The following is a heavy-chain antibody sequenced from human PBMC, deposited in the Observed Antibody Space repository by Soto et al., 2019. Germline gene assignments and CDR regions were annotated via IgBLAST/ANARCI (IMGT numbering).Heavy chain of an antibody. V-gene: IGHV1-69*06. CDR3: ARGNGLQPGLAYYYYSGMDV. CDR2: IIPIFGTA. CDR1: GGTFSSYA. J-gene: IGHJ6*02. Sequence: SVKVSCKASGGTFSSYAISWVRQAPGQGLEWMGGIIPIFGTANYAQKFQGRVTITADKSTSTAYMELSSLRSEDTAVYYCARGNGLQPGLAYYYYSGMDVWGQGTTVTVSS. D-gene: IGHD2-8*01.